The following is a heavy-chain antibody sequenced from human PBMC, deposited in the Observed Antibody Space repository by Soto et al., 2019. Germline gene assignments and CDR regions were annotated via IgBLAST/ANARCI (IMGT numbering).Heavy chain of an antibody. Sequence: SVKGYCHAYRYSFMRHYINCRRQTPGQGREWMGIINPIGGRKGYAQNFRGRVTMSRDTSTSTVYMELSSLRSEDTAMYDCARDKNEAGVFDIWGQGTMVT. CDR1: RYSFMRHY. CDR3: ARDKNEAGVFDI. CDR2: INPIGGRK. V-gene: IGHV1-46*01. J-gene: IGHJ3*02. D-gene: IGHD3-3*01.